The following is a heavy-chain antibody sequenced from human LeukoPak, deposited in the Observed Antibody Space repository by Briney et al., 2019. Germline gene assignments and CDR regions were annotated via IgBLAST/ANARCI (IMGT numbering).Heavy chain of an antibody. J-gene: IGHJ4*02. D-gene: IGHD3-16*02. CDR3: AKTVSGSYSYQGGDC. Sequence: PGGSLTLSCAASGFTFSSYAMSWVRQAPGKGLEWVSAISGSGENTNYADSVKGRFTMSRDNSRNMLYLQMNSLRDEDTAKYYCAKTVSGSYSYQGGDCWGQGTLVTVSS. CDR1: GFTFSSYA. V-gene: IGHV3-23*01. CDR2: ISGSGENT.